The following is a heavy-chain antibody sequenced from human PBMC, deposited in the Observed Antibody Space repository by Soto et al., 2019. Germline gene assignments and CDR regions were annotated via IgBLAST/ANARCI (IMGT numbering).Heavy chain of an antibody. J-gene: IGHJ6*02. Sequence: GGSLRLSCAASGFTFSSYAMGWVRQAPGKGLEWVSAISGSGGSTYYADSVKGRFTISRDNSKNTLYLQMNSLRAEDTAVYYCAKGKELLWFAGRLYCYGMDVWGQGPTVTVSS. CDR2: ISGSGGST. CDR3: AKGKELLWFAGRLYCYGMDV. V-gene: IGHV3-23*01. D-gene: IGHD3-10*01. CDR1: GFTFSSYA.